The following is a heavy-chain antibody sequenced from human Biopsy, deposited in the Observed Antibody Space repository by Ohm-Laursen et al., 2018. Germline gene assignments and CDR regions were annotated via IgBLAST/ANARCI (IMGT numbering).Heavy chain of an antibody. V-gene: IGHV4-31*03. D-gene: IGHD1-26*01. CDR2: IYHSGTT. CDR1: GVSISVDGYY. CDR3: ATFRASWDTTQGGDY. J-gene: IGHJ4*02. Sequence: TLSLTCYVSGVSISVDGYYWAWIRQLPGKGLDWIGYIYHSGTTYYNPSLKSRLTMSVDTSKNEFSLRLRSVTAADTAVYFCATFRASWDTTQGGDYWGQGTLVTVSS.